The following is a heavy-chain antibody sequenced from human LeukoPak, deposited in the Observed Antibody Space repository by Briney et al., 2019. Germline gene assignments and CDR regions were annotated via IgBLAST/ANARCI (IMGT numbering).Heavy chain of an antibody. CDR2: FDPEDGET. CDR1: GYTLTVLS. D-gene: IGHD5-12*01. Sequence: AAVKLTFSFSGYTLTVLSMLRVRQPPGKGLEWMGGFDPEDGETIYAHKFHGRVPITEDTSTDTAYMELSSLRSEDTAVYDCATAMDIEATPGNYWGQGTMVTVSS. CDR3: ATAMDIEATPGNY. V-gene: IGHV1-24*01. J-gene: IGHJ4*02.